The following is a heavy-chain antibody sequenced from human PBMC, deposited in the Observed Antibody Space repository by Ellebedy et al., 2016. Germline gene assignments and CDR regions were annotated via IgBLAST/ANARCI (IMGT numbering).Heavy chain of an antibody. D-gene: IGHD6-13*01. Sequence: ASVKVSCKASGYTFTSYGISWVRQAPGQGLEWMGWISAYNGNTNYAQKFQGRVTITRDTSASTAYMELSSLRSEDTAVYYCAREVIAAAGIQPNFDYWGQGTLVTVSS. CDR3: AREVIAAAGIQPNFDY. CDR2: ISAYNGNT. J-gene: IGHJ4*02. CDR1: GYTFTSYG. V-gene: IGHV1-18*01.